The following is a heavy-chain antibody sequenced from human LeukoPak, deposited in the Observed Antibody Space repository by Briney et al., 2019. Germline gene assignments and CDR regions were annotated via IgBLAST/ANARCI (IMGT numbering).Heavy chain of an antibody. J-gene: IGHJ5*02. CDR1: GGSISSGSYY. D-gene: IGHD1-26*01. CDR2: IYTSGST. Sequence: SETLSLTCTVSGGSISSGSYYWSWIRQPAGKGLEWIGRIYTSGSTNYNPSLKSRVTISVDTSKNQFSLKLSSVTAADTAVYYCARDHGVGASYNWFDPWGQGTLVTVSS. V-gene: IGHV4-61*02. CDR3: ARDHGVGASYNWFDP.